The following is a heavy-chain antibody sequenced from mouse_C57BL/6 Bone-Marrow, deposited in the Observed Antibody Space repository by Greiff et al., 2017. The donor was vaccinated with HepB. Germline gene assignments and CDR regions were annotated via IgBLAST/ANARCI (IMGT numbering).Heavy chain of an antibody. Sequence: EVQGVESGGGLVKPGGSLKLSCAASGFTFSSYAMSWVRQTPEKRLEWVATISDGGSYTYYPDNVKGRFTISRDNAKNNLYLQMSHLKSEDTAMYYCARGGDYYGSWFAYWGQGTLVTVSA. CDR1: GFTFSSYA. CDR2: ISDGGSYT. CDR3: ARGGDYYGSWFAY. D-gene: IGHD1-1*01. V-gene: IGHV5-4*01. J-gene: IGHJ3*01.